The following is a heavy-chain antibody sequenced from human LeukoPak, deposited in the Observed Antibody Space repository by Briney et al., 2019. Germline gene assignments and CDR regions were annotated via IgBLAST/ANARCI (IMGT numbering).Heavy chain of an antibody. D-gene: IGHD2-2*02. CDR1: SGSISSYY. CDR3: GRQGYTASHYFLDY. V-gene: IGHV4-4*07. CDR2: IYTTGAT. J-gene: IGHJ4*02. Sequence: SETLSLTCTVSSGSISSYYWGWVRQPPGKGLEWIGCIYTTGATHYNPSLKSRVTMSIDTSTNQFSLNLRSVTAADTAVYYCGRQGYTASHYFLDYWSQGTLVAVS.